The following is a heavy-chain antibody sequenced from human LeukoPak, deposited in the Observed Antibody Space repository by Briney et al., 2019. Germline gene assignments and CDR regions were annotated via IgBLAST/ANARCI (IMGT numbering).Heavy chain of an antibody. CDR2: IYYSGST. CDR1: GGSISSYY. J-gene: IGHJ4*02. V-gene: IGHV4-59*08. D-gene: IGHD4-23*01. CDR3: ARQLYYGGPDFQFDY. Sequence: PSETLSLTCTVSGGSISSYYWSWIRQPPGKGLEWIGYIYYSGSTNYNPSLKSRVTISVDTSKNQFSLKLSSVTAADTAVYYCARQLYYGGPDFQFDYWGQGTLVTVSS.